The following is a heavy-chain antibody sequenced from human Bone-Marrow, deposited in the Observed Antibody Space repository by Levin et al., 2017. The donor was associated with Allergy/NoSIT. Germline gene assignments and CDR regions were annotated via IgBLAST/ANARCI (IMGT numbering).Heavy chain of an antibody. CDR1: GFTFSNAW. J-gene: IGHJ5*02. D-gene: IGHD2-2*01. CDR3: TTGRPIVVVPAGARFDP. Sequence: PGGSLRLSCAASGFTFSNAWMSWVRQAPGKGLEWVGRIKSKTDGGTTDYAAPVKGRFTISRDDSKNTLYLQMNSLKTEDTAVYYCTTGRPIVVVPAGARFDPWGQGTLVTVSS. V-gene: IGHV3-15*01. CDR2: IKSKTDGGTT.